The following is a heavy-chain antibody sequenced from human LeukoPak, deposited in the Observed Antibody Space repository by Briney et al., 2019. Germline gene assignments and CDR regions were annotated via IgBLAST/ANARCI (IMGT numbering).Heavy chain of an antibody. CDR3: AGGITGGDY. CDR1: EYTFSVYH. Sequence: ASVKVSCKASEYTFSVYHIHWVRQAPGQGLEWMAWINPDSGDTNYQGRVTMTRDTSISTAYMEVSSLRSDDTAVYYCAGGITGGDYWGQGTLVTVSS. D-gene: IGHD1-14*01. CDR2: INPDSGDT. J-gene: IGHJ4*02. V-gene: IGHV1-2*02.